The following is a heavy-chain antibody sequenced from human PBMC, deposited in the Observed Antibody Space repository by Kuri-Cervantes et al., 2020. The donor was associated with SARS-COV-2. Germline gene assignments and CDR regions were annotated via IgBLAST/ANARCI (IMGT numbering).Heavy chain of an antibody. CDR1: GGSISSYY. CDR2: IYTSGIT. J-gene: IGHJ4*02. CDR3: ARRVEWLRPWTY. D-gene: IGHD5-12*01. Sequence: GSLRLSCTVSGGSISSYYWSWIRQPAGKGLEWIGRIYTSGITNYNPSLKSRVTMSVDTSKNQFSLKLSSVTAADTAVYYCARRVEWLRPWTYWGQGTLVTVSS. V-gene: IGHV4-4*07.